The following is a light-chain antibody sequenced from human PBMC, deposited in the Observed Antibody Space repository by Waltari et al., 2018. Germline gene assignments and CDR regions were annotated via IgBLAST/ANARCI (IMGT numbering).Light chain of an antibody. Sequence: IVMTQSPATLSLSPGESATLSSRASQSVRGTFAWFQQKPGQPPSLLIYGTATRATDIPASFTGSGSGTEFSLTISSLQPEDFSPYYWQQYDYWPWTYGQGTSVETK. CDR2: GTA. CDR1: QSVRGT. V-gene: IGKV3D-15*01. J-gene: IGKJ1*01. CDR3: QQYDYWPWT.